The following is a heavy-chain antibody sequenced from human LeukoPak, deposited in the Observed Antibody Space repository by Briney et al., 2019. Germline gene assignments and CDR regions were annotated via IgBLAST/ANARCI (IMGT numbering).Heavy chain of an antibody. D-gene: IGHD7-27*01. J-gene: IGHJ4*02. CDR3: AKGTGERVTHFAS. V-gene: IGHV3-13*01. Sequence: GGSLRLSCAASGFTFSSYDMHWVRHATGKGLEWVSAIGTAGDTYYPGSVKGRFTISRENAKNSLYLQINNLRVGDAAVYYCAKGTGERVTHFASWGQGTLVTVSS. CDR1: GFTFSSYD. CDR2: IGTAGDT.